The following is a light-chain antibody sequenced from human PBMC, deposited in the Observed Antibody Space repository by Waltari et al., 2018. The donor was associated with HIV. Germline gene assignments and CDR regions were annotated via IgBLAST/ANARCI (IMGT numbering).Light chain of an antibody. CDR3: LSAERSGTYV. CDR1: ASPKPY. Sequence: SSELTQPPSVSVSPGQTARITCSGDASPKPYTHWFQQKPGQTPVVVIHKNTERPSGIPERFSASRSGTTVTLTITGVQTDDEADYYCLSAERSGTYVFGPGTTVTVL. CDR2: KNT. J-gene: IGLJ1*01. V-gene: IGLV3-25*03.